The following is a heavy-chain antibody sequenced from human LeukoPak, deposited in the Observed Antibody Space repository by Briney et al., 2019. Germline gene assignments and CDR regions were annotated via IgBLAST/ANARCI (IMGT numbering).Heavy chain of an antibody. V-gene: IGHV4-38-2*02. CDR1: GYSISYGYY. CDR3: VRGINPADY. CDR2: IFQSGST. Sequence: TSETLSLTCTVSGYSISYGYYWSWVRQSPGKGLGWIASIFQSGSTYYTPSLQSRVTISLDMSKNQFSLKMSSVTAADTAVYYCVRGINPADYWGQGTLVTVSS. J-gene: IGHJ4*02. D-gene: IGHD1-14*01.